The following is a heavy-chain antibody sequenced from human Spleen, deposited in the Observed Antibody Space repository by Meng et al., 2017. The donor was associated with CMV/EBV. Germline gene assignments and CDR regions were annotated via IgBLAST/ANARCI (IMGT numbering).Heavy chain of an antibody. J-gene: IGHJ4*02. Sequence: FTFSSYAMSWVRQAPGKGLEWVSAISGSGGSTYYADSVKGRFTISRDNSKNTLYLQMNSLRAEDTAVYYCAKDYGVGDSSGYYPPFDYWGQGTLVTVSS. D-gene: IGHD3-22*01. CDR3: AKDYGVGDSSGYYPPFDY. CDR1: FTFSSYA. CDR2: ISGSGGST. V-gene: IGHV3-23*01.